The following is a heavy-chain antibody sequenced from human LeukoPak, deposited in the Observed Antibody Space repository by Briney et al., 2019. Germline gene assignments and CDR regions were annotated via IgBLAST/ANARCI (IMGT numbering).Heavy chain of an antibody. CDR2: ISSSSSYI. D-gene: IGHD6-19*01. V-gene: IGHV3-21*04. CDR1: GFTFSSYS. Sequence: PGGSLRHSCAASGFTFSSYSMNWVRQAPGNGLEWVSSISSSSSYIYYADSVKGRFTISRDNAKNSLYLQMNSLRADDTAVYYCAKCSTSAYTSGWCNWIDPWGQGTLVTVSS. J-gene: IGHJ5*02. CDR3: AKCSTSAYTSGWCNWIDP.